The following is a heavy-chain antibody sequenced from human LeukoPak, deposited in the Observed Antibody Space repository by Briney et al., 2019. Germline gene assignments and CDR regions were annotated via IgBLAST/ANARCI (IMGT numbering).Heavy chain of an antibody. V-gene: IGHV4-4*02. CDR3: AREGGFYRPLDY. CDR1: GGSISSTNW. Sequence: TSDTLSLTCGVSGGSISSTNWWTWVRQPPGKGLGWIGEVHLDGMTNYNPSLESRLTMSVDLSENHISLKLTSVTAADTAVYYCAREGGFYRPLDYSGQGTLVTVSS. D-gene: IGHD3-3*01. J-gene: IGHJ4*02. CDR2: VHLDGMT.